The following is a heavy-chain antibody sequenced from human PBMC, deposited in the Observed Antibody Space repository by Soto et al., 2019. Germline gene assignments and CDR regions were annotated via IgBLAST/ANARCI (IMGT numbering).Heavy chain of an antibody. CDR2: VSGSGGST. D-gene: IGHD5-12*01. CDR1: GFIFGSYV. Sequence: GGSLRLSCAVSGFIFGSYVITWVRHAQGKGLEWVSSVSGSGGSTYYADSVKGRITISRDNSKNTVYLQMNSLRADDTAVYYCAKEIGYSRHDWFXHWGQGTQVTVSS. CDR3: AKEIGYSRHDWFXH. J-gene: IGHJ5*02. V-gene: IGHV3-23*01.